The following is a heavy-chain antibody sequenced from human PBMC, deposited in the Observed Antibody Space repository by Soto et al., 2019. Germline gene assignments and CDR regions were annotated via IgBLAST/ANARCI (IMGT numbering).Heavy chain of an antibody. CDR1: GGTFSSYA. J-gene: IGHJ6*02. CDR3: ARYRPYGDFWSGYYRYYYYYYGMDV. CDR2: IIPIFGTA. V-gene: IGHV1-69*01. D-gene: IGHD3-3*01. Sequence: QVQLVQSGAEVKKPGSSVKVSCKASGGTFSSYAISWVRQAPGQGLEWMGGIIPIFGTANYAQKVQGRVTITADEARSTAYMEMSSLRSEDTAVYYCARYRPYGDFWSGYYRYYYYYYGMDVWGQGATVTVSS.